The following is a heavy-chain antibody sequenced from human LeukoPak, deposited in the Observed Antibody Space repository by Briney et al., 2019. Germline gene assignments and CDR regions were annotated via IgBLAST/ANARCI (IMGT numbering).Heavy chain of an antibody. CDR1: GGTFSSYA. V-gene: IGHV1-69*01. D-gene: IGHD2-15*01. J-gene: IGHJ6*04. CDR3: ASSWDIVVVVAGNYGMDV. Sequence: ASVKISCKASGGTFSSYAISWVRHAPGQRLEWMGGIIPIFGTANYAQKFQGRVTITADECASTAYMELSRLRSEDTGVYYCASSWDIVVVVAGNYGMDVWGKGTTVTVSS. CDR2: IIPIFGTA.